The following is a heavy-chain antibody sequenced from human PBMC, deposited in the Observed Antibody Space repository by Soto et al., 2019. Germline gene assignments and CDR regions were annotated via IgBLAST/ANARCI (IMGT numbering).Heavy chain of an antibody. J-gene: IGHJ6*02. CDR2: IYYSGST. Sequence: SETLSLTWAGSGGSISSGGYFWSWIRQPPGKGLEWIGYIYYSGSTYYNPSLKSRVTISVDTSKNQFSLKLSSVTAADTAVYYCARGCHYDPREHYGMDVWGQGTTVTVSS. V-gene: IGHV4-30-2*05. CDR1: GGSISSGGYF. CDR3: ARGCHYDPREHYGMDV. D-gene: IGHD3-3*01.